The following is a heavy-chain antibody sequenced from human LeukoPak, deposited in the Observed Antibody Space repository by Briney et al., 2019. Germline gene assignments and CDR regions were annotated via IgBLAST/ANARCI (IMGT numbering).Heavy chain of an antibody. D-gene: IGHD3-10*01. Sequence: WGSLRLSCAASGFTFSSYSMNWVRQAPGKGLEWVSYISTSLSTIYYADSVKGRFTISRDNSKNTLYLQMNSLRAEDTAVYYCAKDDSTYYYGSGDYWGQGTLVTVSS. CDR3: AKDDSTYYYGSGDY. CDR1: GFTFSSYS. CDR2: ISTSLSTI. V-gene: IGHV3-48*01. J-gene: IGHJ4*02.